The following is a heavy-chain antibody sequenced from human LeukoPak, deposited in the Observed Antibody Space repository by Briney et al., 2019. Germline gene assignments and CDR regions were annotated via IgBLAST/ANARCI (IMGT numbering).Heavy chain of an antibody. CDR1: SYSLGNNYY. D-gene: IGHD1-1*01. J-gene: IGHJ4*02. CDR2: IYGRAST. CDR3: ARDDSRGTASTKFDY. V-gene: IGHV4-38-2*02. Sequence: NPSETLSLTCAVSSYSLGNNYYWGWIRQPPGKGLEWIGSIYGRASTSYNPSLMSRVTMSVDTSKNQFSLKLTSVTAADTAVYYRARDDSRGTASTKFDYWGQGIQVTVSS.